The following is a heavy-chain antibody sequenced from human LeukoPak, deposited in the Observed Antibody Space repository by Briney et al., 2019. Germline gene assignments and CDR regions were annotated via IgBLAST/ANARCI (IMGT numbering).Heavy chain of an antibody. V-gene: IGHV1-18*01. CDR3: ARDHTIFGLVPSDF. D-gene: IGHD3-3*01. Sequence: GASVKVSCKTSGYSFTSYGINRVRQAPGQGLEWVGWINVYNGNIYYAEKFQGRVTMTTDTSTSTAYMEVRSLRSDDTAVYYCARDHTIFGLVPSDFWGQGTLVTVSS. CDR1: GYSFTSYG. J-gene: IGHJ4*02. CDR2: INVYNGNI.